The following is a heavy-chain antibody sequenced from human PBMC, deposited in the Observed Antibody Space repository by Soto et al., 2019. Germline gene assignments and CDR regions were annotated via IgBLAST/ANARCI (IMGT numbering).Heavy chain of an antibody. V-gene: IGHV1-2*04. CDR3: ARARLRWYTNDAFDI. D-gene: IGHD4-17*01. Sequence: ASVKVSCKASGYTFTGYYMHWVREAPGRGLEWMGWINPNSGGTNYAQKFQGWVTMTRDTSISTAYMELSRLRSDDTAVYYCARARLRWYTNDAFDIWGQGTMVTVSS. CDR2: INPNSGGT. J-gene: IGHJ3*02. CDR1: GYTFTGYY.